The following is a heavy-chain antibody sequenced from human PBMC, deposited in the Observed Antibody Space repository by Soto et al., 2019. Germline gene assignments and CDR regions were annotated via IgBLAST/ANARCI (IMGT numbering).Heavy chain of an antibody. Sequence: SVKVSCKASGGTFSSYAISWVRQSPGQGLQWMGGVIPIFGTANYAQKFQGRVTITADESTRTAYMELSSLRSEDTAVYYCARLMYAYDHIYYGSGSPIQGHAFDIWGQGTMATVSS. CDR1: GGTFSSYA. V-gene: IGHV1-69*13. J-gene: IGHJ3*02. D-gene: IGHD3-10*01. CDR2: VIPIFGTA. CDR3: ARLMYAYDHIYYGSGSPIQGHAFDI.